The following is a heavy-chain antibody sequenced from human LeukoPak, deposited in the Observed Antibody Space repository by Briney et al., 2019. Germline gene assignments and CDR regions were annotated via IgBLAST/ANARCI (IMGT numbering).Heavy chain of an antibody. D-gene: IGHD5-18*01. CDR2: ISSGSKYI. J-gene: IGHJ4*02. Sequence: GGSLRLSCAASGFTFSSYSMNWVRQAPGKGREWVSSISSGSKYIYNADSVKGRFTISRDNARNSLYPQMNSLRAEDTAVYYCARALSYSYGSMDFWGQGTLVIVSS. CDR1: GFTFSSYS. CDR3: ARALSYSYGSMDF. V-gene: IGHV3-21*01.